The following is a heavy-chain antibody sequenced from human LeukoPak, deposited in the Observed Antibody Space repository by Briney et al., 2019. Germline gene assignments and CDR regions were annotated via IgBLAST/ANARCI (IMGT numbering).Heavy chain of an antibody. CDR1: GFTVNSYA. CDR3: AKGGRRHYGDYVAF. Sequence: GGSLRLSCDASGFTVNSYAMNWVRQAPGKGLEWVSVISASGDNTYYADSVKGRFTISRDDSKNAVYLQMNSLRADDTAVYHCAKGGRRHYGDYVAFWGQGTLVTVSS. D-gene: IGHD4-17*01. V-gene: IGHV3-23*01. J-gene: IGHJ4*02. CDR2: ISASGDNT.